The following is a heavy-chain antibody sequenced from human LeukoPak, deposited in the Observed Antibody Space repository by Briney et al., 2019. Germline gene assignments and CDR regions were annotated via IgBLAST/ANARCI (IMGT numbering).Heavy chain of an antibody. J-gene: IGHJ4*02. V-gene: IGHV1-8*01. Sequence: SVKVSCKASGYTFTSYDIHWVRQATGPGLEWMGWMNTNSGNAGYAHKSQGRVNMTRNNSISTAYMELSSLRSEDTAVYYWARGGPMYYCSSTSCYREDYFDYWGQGTLVTVSS. D-gene: IGHD2-2*01. CDR3: ARGGPMYYCSSTSCYREDYFDY. CDR2: MNTNSGNA. CDR1: GYTFTSYD.